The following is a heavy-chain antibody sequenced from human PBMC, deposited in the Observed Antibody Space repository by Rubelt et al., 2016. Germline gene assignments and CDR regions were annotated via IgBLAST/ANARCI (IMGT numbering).Heavy chain of an antibody. D-gene: IGHD5-18*01. J-gene: IGHJ4*02. Sequence: VQLVESGGGVVQPGRSLRLSCAASGFTFNNYAVHWVRQAPGKGLEWVAVVSYDGSNKYYADSVKGRFTISRDNAKNSLYLQINSLRAEDTAVYYCARQRGYSDGYNDYWGQGTLVTVSS. V-gene: IGHV3-30*04. CDR1: GFTFNNYA. CDR3: ARQRGYSDGYNDY. CDR2: VSYDGSNK.